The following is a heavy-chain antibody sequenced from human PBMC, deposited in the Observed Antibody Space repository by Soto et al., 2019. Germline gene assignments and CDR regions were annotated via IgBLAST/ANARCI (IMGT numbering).Heavy chain of an antibody. CDR2: IYYSGST. J-gene: IGHJ4*02. CDR3: ARRGGEYYFDS. Sequence: SETLSLTCTVSGGSMNDYYWSWIRQPPGKGLEWIGYIYYSGSTYYSPSLKSRVTISVDTSKNQFILRLSSVTAADTAVYYCARRGGEYYFDSWGQGTLVTVSS. V-gene: IGHV4-59*08. CDR1: GGSMNDYY.